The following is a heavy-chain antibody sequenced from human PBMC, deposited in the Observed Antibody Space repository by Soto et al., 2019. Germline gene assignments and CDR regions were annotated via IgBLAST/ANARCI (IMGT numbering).Heavy chain of an antibody. D-gene: IGHD2-2*01. CDR2: IIPIFGTA. V-gene: IGHV1-69*01. Sequence: QVQLVQSGAEVKKPGSSEKVSCKASGGTFSSYAISWVRQAPGQGLEWMGGIIPIFGTANYAQKFQGRVTITEDQSTSTAYMELSSLRSEDTAVYYCARDPRGDIVVVPAAIPYYGMDVWGQGTTVTVSS. CDR1: GGTFSSYA. CDR3: ARDPRGDIVVVPAAIPYYGMDV. J-gene: IGHJ6*02.